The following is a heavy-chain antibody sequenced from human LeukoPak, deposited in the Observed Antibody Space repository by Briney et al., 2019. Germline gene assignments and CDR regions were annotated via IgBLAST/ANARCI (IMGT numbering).Heavy chain of an antibody. Sequence: GGSLRLSCAASGFTFSNAWMSWVRQAPGKGLEWVSSISSSSSYIYYADSVKGRFTISRDNAKNSLYLQMNSLRAEDTAVYYCARDFYPSGMDVWGQGTTVTVSS. CDR3: ARDFYPSGMDV. J-gene: IGHJ6*02. CDR2: ISSSSSYI. V-gene: IGHV3-21*01. CDR1: GFTFSNAW.